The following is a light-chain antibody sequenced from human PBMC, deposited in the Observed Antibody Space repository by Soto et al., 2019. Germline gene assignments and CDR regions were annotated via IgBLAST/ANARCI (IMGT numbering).Light chain of an antibody. CDR1: QSVNSY. CDR2: EGS. V-gene: IGKV3-11*01. CDR3: QHRSNWPAT. Sequence: EIVLTQSPATLSLSPGERATLSCRASQSVNSYLAWYQQKPGQAPRLLIYEGSKRPTGIPARFSGSGSGTDFTLTISSLEPEDFAVYYCQHRSNWPATFGQGTKVEI. J-gene: IGKJ2*01.